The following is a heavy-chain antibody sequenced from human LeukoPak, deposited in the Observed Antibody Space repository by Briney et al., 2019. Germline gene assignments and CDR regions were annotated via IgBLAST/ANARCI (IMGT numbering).Heavy chain of an antibody. CDR2: IYYSGST. J-gene: IGHJ4*02. D-gene: IGHD5-18*01. CDR3: ARQVNSYPYYFDY. CDR1: GGSISSSSYY. V-gene: IGHV4-39*01. Sequence: PETLSLICTVSGGSISSSSYYWGWIRQPPGKGLEWIGSIYYSGSTYYNPSLKSRVTISVDTSKNQFSLKLSSVTAADTAVYYCARQVNSYPYYFDYWGQGTLVTVSS.